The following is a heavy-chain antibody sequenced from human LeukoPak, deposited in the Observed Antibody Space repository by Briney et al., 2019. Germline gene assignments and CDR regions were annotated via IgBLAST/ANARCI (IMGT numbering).Heavy chain of an antibody. CDR2: IKSKTDGGTT. D-gene: IGHD2-21*02. V-gene: IGHV3-15*01. CDR1: GFTFSNAW. J-gene: IGHJ4*02. Sequence: GGSLRLSCAASGFTFSNAWMSWVRQAPGKGLEWVGRIKSKTDGGTTDYAAPVKGRFTISRDDSKNTLYLQMNSLKTEDTAVYYCTTDPAYCGGDCYWYWGQGTLVTVSS. CDR3: TTDPAYCGGDCYWY.